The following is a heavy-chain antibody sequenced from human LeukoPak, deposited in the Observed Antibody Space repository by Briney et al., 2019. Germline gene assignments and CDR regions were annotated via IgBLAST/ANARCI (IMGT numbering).Heavy chain of an antibody. V-gene: IGHV3-30*18. J-gene: IGHJ4*02. Sequence: GGSLRLSCAASGSIFSGYAMHWVRQAPGKGLEWVAVISYDGSNKYHADSVQGRFTISRDNSKNTLYLKMNSLRVEDTALYYCANEVRPNDYWGQGTLVTVSS. CDR2: ISYDGSNK. CDR3: ANEVRPNDY. D-gene: IGHD1-1*01. CDR1: GSIFSGYA.